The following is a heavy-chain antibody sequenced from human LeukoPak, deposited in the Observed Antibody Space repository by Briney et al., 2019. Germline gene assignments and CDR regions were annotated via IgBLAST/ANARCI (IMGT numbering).Heavy chain of an antibody. Sequence: GASVKVSCKASVSSFTSHYMHWVRQAPGQALEWMVIINPSGCTTTYTQKFQGRVTMTRDTSTSTVYMELSSLRSEDTAVYFCARSGSSGSYIVDYWGQGTLVTVSS. CDR3: ARSGSSGSYIVDY. V-gene: IGHV1-46*01. CDR2: INPSGCTT. CDR1: VSSFTSHY. D-gene: IGHD3-10*01. J-gene: IGHJ4*02.